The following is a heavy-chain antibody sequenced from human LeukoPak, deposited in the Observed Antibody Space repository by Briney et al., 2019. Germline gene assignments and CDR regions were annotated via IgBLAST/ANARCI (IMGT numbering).Heavy chain of an antibody. J-gene: IGHJ6*03. CDR1: GYIFRNYG. Sequence: ASVRVPRNASGYIFRNYGVSWVRQAPGQGLEWMGWISGYNGNTNYAQKVQGRVTMTTDTSTDTAYMDLRSLRSDDMAVYYCARVSPHRLMAGDSYYMDDWGKGTTVTVSS. CDR3: ARVSPHRLMAGDSYYMDD. CDR2: ISGYNGNT. V-gene: IGHV1-18*03. D-gene: IGHD5-24*01.